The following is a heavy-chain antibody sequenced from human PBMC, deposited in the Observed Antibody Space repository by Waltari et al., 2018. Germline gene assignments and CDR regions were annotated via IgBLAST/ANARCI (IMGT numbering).Heavy chain of an antibody. Sequence: QVQLQQWGAGLLKPSETLSLTCAVYGGSFSGYYWSWIRQPPGKGLEWIGSFYYTGTARYNPSLNSRVTMTVDRSKGQFSLSLTHVTAADTAVYFCARELRYLDWSPNEGGDNWGRGTPVTVSS. J-gene: IGHJ4*02. V-gene: IGHV4-34*11. D-gene: IGHD3-9*01. CDR2: FYYTGTA. CDR1: GGSFSGYY. CDR3: ARELRYLDWSPNEGGDN.